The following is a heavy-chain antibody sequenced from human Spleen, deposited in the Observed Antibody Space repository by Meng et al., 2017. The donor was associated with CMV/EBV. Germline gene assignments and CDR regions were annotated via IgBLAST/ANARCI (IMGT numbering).Heavy chain of an antibody. CDR2: INQDGSEK. V-gene: IGHV3-7*01. CDR1: GFRFSDYY. D-gene: IGHD1-26*01. CDR3: ARDLGSASGGYFDN. J-gene: IGHJ4*02. Sequence: GGSLRLSCVASGFRFSDYYMSWVRQAPGRGLEWVANINQDGSEKYYGDSVKGRFTISRDNAKISLYLQMDSLRAEDTAVYYCARDLGSASGGYFDNWGQGTLVTVSS.